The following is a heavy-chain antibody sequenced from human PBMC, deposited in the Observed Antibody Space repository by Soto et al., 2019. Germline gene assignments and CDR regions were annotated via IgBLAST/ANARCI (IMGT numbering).Heavy chain of an antibody. Sequence: QVQLQESGPGLVKPSETLSLTCTVSGASISAYAWSWIRQPAGKGLVWIGRLYSSGNTNYNPSFKSRLTMSADTSKNQFSLKLSSVTAADTAVYYCARGPYSSGWYVVDYWGQGTLVTVSS. CDR2: LYSSGNT. D-gene: IGHD6-19*01. J-gene: IGHJ4*02. CDR3: ARGPYSSGWYVVDY. CDR1: GASISAYA. V-gene: IGHV4-4*07.